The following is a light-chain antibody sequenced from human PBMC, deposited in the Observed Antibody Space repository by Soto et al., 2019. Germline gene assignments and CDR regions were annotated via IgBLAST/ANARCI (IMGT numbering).Light chain of an antibody. J-gene: IGKJ1*01. Sequence: DIQMTQSRSTLSGSVGDRVTITCRASQTISSWLAWYQQKPGKAPKLLIYKASTLKSGVPSRFSGSGSGTDFTFTISSLQPEDFATYYCQQSYSTPWTFGQGTKVDIK. CDR3: QQSYSTPWT. CDR1: QTISSW. CDR2: KAS. V-gene: IGKV1-5*03.